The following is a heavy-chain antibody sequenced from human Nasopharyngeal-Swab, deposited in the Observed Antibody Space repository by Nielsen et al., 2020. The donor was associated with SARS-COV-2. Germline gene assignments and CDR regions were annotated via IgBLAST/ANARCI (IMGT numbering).Heavy chain of an antibody. V-gene: IGHV1-8*01. CDR1: GYTFTSYD. CDR3: ARVDDSSGYYYDDAFDI. Sequence: ASVKVSCKASGYTFTSYDINWVRQATGQGLEWMGWMNPNSGNTGYAQKFQGRVTMTRNTSISTAYMELSSLRSEDTAVYYCARVDDSSGYYYDDAFDIWGQGTMVTVSS. D-gene: IGHD3-22*01. CDR2: MNPNSGNT. J-gene: IGHJ3*02.